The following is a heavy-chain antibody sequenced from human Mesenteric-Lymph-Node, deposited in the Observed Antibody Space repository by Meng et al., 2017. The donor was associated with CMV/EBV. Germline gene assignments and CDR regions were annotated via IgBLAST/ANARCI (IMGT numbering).Heavy chain of an antibody. CDR2: IIPILGIA. CDR3: ARDPSVRLELREYYYYGMDV. CDR1: GYTFTNYG. J-gene: IGHJ6*02. Sequence: SVKVSCKASGYTFTNYGIGWVRQAPGQGLEWMGGIIPILGIANYAQNFQGRVTITADKSTSTSYMELSSLRSEDTAVYYCARDPSVRLELREYYYYGMDVWGQGTTVTVSS. D-gene: IGHD1-7*01. V-gene: IGHV1-69*10.